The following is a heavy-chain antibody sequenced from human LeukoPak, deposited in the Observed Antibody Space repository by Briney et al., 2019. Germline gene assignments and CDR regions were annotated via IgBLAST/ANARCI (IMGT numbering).Heavy chain of an antibody. D-gene: IGHD2-15*01. V-gene: IGHV3-23*01. CDR2: ICANDGNT. Sequence: GGSLRLSCTASRFTFGDYAMSWVRQAPGKGLEWVSVICANDGNTYYADAVKGRFTISRDNSKDTLYLQMDSLRAEDTAVYYCAKGSGSSCYSPCDYWGQGILVTVSS. CDR3: AKGSGSSCYSPCDY. J-gene: IGHJ4*02. CDR1: RFTFGDYA.